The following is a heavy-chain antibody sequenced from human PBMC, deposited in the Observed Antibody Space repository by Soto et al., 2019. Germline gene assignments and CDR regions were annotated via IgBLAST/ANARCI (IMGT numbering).Heavy chain of an antibody. J-gene: IGHJ5*02. CDR3: AREAGPDRWFDP. D-gene: IGHD6-19*01. CDR2: ISTSGTT. CDR1: GASISSYF. Sequence: SETLSLTCTVSGASISSYFWTWIRQPAGKGLDWIGRISTSGTTNYNPSLKSRVTMSVDTSKNHFSLNLSSVTAADTAVYYCAREAGPDRWFDPWGQGTLVTVS. V-gene: IGHV4-4*07.